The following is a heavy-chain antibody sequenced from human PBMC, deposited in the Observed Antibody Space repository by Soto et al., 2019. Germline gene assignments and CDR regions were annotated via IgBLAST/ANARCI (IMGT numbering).Heavy chain of an antibody. D-gene: IGHD2-2*01. CDR2: IYYTGST. V-gene: IGHV4-31*03. CDR1: GGSFRSGGYY. CDR3: ARASLGYCSSTSCRSNWFDP. J-gene: IGHJ5*02. Sequence: QVQLQESGPGLVKPSQTLSLTCTVSGGSFRSGGYYWTWIRQHPGKGLEWIGYIYYTGSTYYNPSLKSRVTISVDTSKNQFSLKLSSVTAADTAVYYCARASLGYCSSTSCRSNWFDPWGQGTLVTVSS.